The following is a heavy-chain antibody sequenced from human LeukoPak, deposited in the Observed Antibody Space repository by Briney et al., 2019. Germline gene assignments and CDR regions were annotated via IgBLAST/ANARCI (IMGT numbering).Heavy chain of an antibody. J-gene: IGHJ6*03. Sequence: PETLSLTCTVSGGSISSGSYYWSWIRQPAGKGLEWIGYIYYSGSTNYNPSLKSRVTISVDTSKNQFSLKLSSVTAADTAVYYCARWNYYYYMDVWGKGTTVTVSS. D-gene: IGHD5-12*01. CDR3: ARWNYYYYMDV. CDR2: IYYSGST. CDR1: GGSISSGSYY. V-gene: IGHV4-61*10.